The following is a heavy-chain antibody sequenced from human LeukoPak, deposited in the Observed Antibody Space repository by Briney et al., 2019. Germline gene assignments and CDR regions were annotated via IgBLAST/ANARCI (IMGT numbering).Heavy chain of an antibody. CDR1: GFTYGDYA. CDR3: TRDYDILTGYNDAFDI. V-gene: IGHV3-49*03. J-gene: IGHJ3*02. D-gene: IGHD3-9*01. Sequence: GGSLRLSCTAAGFTYGDYAMSWFRQAPGKGLEWGGFIRSKAYGGTTEYAASVKGRFTISRDDSKSIAYLRMNSLKTEDTAVYYCTRDYDILTGYNDAFDIWGQGTMVTVSS. CDR2: IRSKAYGGTT.